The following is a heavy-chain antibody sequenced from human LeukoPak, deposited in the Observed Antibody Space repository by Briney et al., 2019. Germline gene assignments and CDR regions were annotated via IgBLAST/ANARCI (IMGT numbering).Heavy chain of an antibody. CDR2: IYYSGST. V-gene: IGHV4-30-4*08. CDR1: GGSISSGDYY. CDR3: ARLHGLWGQWDSSHMDV. D-gene: IGHD1-26*01. J-gene: IGHJ6*04. Sequence: SETLSLTCTVSGGSISSGDYYWSWIRQPPGKGLEWIGYIYYSGSTYYNPSLKSRVTISVDTSKNQFSLKLSSVTAADTAVYYCARLHGLWGQWDSSHMDVWGKGTTVTVSS.